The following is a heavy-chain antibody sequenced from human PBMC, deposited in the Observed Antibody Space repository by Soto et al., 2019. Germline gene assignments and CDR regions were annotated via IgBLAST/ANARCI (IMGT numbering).Heavy chain of an antibody. CDR2: INPSGGST. CDR3: ARSPLELPYYYYGMDV. V-gene: IGHV1-46*01. CDR1: GYTFTSYY. Sequence: ASVKVSCKASGYTFTSYYMHWVRQAPGQGLEWMGIINPSGGSTSYTQKLQGRVTMTRDTSTSTVYMELSSLRSEDTAVYYCARSPLELPYYYYGMDVWGQGTTVTVSS. D-gene: IGHD1-7*01. J-gene: IGHJ6*02.